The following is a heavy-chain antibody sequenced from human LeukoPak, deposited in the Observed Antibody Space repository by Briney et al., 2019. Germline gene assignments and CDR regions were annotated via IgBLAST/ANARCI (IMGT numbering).Heavy chain of an antibody. CDR2: MNPNSGNT. CDR3: AKLGVLHLVVVQVFFDY. J-gene: IGHJ4*02. D-gene: IGHD3-22*01. Sequence: ASVKVSCKASGYTFTSYDINWVRQATGQGLEWMGWMNPNSGNTGYAQKFQGRVTMTRNTSISTAYMELSSLRSEDTAVYYCAKLGVLHLVVVQVFFDYWGQGTLVTVSS. V-gene: IGHV1-8*01. CDR1: GYTFTSYD.